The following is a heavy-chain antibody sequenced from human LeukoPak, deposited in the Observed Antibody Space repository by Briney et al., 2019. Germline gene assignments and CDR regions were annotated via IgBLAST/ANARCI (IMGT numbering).Heavy chain of an antibody. J-gene: IGHJ5*02. CDR2: INWNGGST. Sequence: PGGSLRLSCAASGFTFDDYGMSWVRQAPGKGLEWVSGINWNGGSTGYADSVKGRFTISRDNAKNSLYLQMNSLRAEDTAVYYCAREGRTVFGVVPHWFDPWGQGTLVTVSS. CDR1: GFTFDDYG. D-gene: IGHD3-3*01. V-gene: IGHV3-20*04. CDR3: AREGRTVFGVVPHWFDP.